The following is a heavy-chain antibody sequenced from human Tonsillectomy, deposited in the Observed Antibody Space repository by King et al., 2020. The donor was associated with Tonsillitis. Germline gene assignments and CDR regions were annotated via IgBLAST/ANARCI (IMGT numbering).Heavy chain of an antibody. V-gene: IGHV4-34*01. J-gene: IGHJ3*02. CDR2: INQSGST. Sequence: VQLQQWGAGLLKPSETLSLTCAVYGESFSTYYWSWIRQPPGKGLEWIGEINQSGSTNYNPSLKSRVTISVDTSKNQFSLKLNSVTAADTAVYYCARVTRFPDAFDIWGQGTMVTVSS. CDR3: ARVTRFPDAFDI. D-gene: IGHD3-3*01. CDR1: GESFSTYY.